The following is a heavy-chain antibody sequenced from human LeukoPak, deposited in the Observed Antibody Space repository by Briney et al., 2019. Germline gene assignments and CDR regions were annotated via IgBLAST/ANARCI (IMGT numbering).Heavy chain of an antibody. Sequence: SVKVSCKASGGTFSSYAISWVRQAPGQGLEWMGGIIPIFGTANYAQKFQGRVTITADKSTSTAYMELSSLRSEDTAVYYCARVSSGYSSSWYTNPLDYWGQGTLVTVSS. D-gene: IGHD6-13*01. CDR2: IIPIFGTA. V-gene: IGHV1-69*06. CDR3: ARVSSGYSSSWYTNPLDY. J-gene: IGHJ4*02. CDR1: GGTFSSYA.